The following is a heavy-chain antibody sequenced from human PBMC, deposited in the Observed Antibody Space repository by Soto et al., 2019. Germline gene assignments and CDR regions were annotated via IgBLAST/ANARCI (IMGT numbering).Heavy chain of an antibody. CDR1: GYTFTSNG. V-gene: IGHV1-18*01. Sequence: ASAKVSCKASGYTFTSNGISWVRQAPGQGLEWMGWISAYNGNTNYAQKLQGRVTMTTDTSTSTAYMELRSLRSDDTAVYYCARGIVYDSSGYFANDYWGQGTLVTVSS. J-gene: IGHJ4*02. CDR3: ARGIVYDSSGYFANDY. D-gene: IGHD3-22*01. CDR2: ISAYNGNT.